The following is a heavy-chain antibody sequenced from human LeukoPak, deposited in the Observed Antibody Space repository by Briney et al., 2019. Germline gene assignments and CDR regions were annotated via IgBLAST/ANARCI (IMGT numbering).Heavy chain of an antibody. CDR3: ARGGAYLDL. J-gene: IGHJ2*01. CDR2: INTDGSST. D-gene: IGHD1-26*01. CDR1: GFSFSNNR. V-gene: IGHV3-74*01. Sequence: TGGSLRLFCAASGFSFSNNRMHWVRQAPGKGLVWVSLINTDGSSTSYADSVKGRFTISRDNAKNTLYLQMNSLRAEDTAVYYCARGGAYLDLWGRGTLVTVSA.